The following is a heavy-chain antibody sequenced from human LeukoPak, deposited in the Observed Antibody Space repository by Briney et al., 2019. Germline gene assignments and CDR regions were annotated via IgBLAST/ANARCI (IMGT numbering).Heavy chain of an antibody. CDR2: LNPYTGAT. J-gene: IGHJ5*02. CDR1: GYTFGDFY. Sequence: ASVKVSCQPSGYTFGDFYLHWVRQAPGQGLEWMGWLNPYTGATITAQRFQGRVTLTWDTSIATGFMELTSLRSDDTAVYYCVTATVTHTRDPWGQGTLVTVSS. V-gene: IGHV1-2*02. D-gene: IGHD4-17*01. CDR3: VTATVTHTRDP.